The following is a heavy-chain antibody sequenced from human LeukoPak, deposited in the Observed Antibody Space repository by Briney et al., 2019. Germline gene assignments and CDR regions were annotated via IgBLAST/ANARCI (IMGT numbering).Heavy chain of an antibody. CDR2: VFYTGST. D-gene: IGHD3-22*01. Sequence: PSETLSLTCTVSGVSISSYYWSWIRQPPGKEVEWIGYVFYTGSTNYNPSLKSRVTISVDTSKNQFSLKLSSVTAADTAVYYCARLRRYSYDSSGYPEYWGQGTLVTVSS. CDR3: ARLRRYSYDSSGYPEY. V-gene: IGHV4-59*08. J-gene: IGHJ4*02. CDR1: GVSISSYY.